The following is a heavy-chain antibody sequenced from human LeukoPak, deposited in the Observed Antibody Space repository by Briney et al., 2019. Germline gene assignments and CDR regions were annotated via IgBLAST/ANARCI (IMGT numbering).Heavy chain of an antibody. V-gene: IGHV3-23*01. J-gene: IGHJ5*02. CDR2: ISGSGGST. Sequence: GGSLRLSCAASGFTFSSYAMSWVRQAPGKGLEWVSAISGSGGSTYYADSVKGRFTISKDNSKNTLYLQMNSLRAEDTAVYYCAKDQPVLVGAPPKRQYNWFDPWGQGTLVTVSS. CDR1: GFTFSSYA. CDR3: AKDQPVLVGAPPKRQYNWFDP. D-gene: IGHD1-26*01.